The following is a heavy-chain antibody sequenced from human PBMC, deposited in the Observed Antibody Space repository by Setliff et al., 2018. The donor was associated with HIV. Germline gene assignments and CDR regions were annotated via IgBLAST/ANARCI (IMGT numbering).Heavy chain of an antibody. Sequence: SETLSLTCTVSDGSVSGYYWAWIRQPPGKGLEWIGYIYYSGSTNYNPSLKSRVTISVDTSKNQFSLKLNSVTAADTAVYYCAREMDGYSDYWGQGTRVTVSS. V-gene: IGHV4-59*02. CDR2: IYYSGST. D-gene: IGHD5-18*01. J-gene: IGHJ4*02. CDR3: AREMDGYSDY. CDR1: DGSVSGYY.